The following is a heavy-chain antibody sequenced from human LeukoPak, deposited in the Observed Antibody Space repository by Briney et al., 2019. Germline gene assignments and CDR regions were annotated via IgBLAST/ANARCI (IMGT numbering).Heavy chain of an antibody. CDR3: ARHYCSSTSCYTGDAFDI. CDR2: IYPGDSDT. CDR1: GYSFTSYW. Sequence: GESLQISCQGSGYSFTSYWIGWVRQMPGKGLEWMGIIYPGDSDTRYSPSFQGQVTISADKSISTAYLQWSSLKASDTAMYYCARHYCSSTSCYTGDAFDIWGQGTMVTVSS. V-gene: IGHV5-51*01. J-gene: IGHJ3*02. D-gene: IGHD2-2*02.